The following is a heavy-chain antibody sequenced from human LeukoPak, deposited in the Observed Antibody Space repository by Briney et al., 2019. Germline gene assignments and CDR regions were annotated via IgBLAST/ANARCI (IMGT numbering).Heavy chain of an antibody. D-gene: IGHD6-13*01. J-gene: IGHJ5*02. Sequence: ASVKVSCKASGYTFTGYCMHWVRQAPGQGLEWMGWINPNSGGTNYAQKFQGRVTMTRDTSISTAYMELSRLRSDDTAVYYCARDVYSSSWYAYNWFDPWGQGTLVTVSS. V-gene: IGHV1-2*02. CDR3: ARDVYSSSWYAYNWFDP. CDR2: INPNSGGT. CDR1: GYTFTGYC.